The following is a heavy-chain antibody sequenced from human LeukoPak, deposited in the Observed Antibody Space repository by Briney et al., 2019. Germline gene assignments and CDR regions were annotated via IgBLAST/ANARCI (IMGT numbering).Heavy chain of an antibody. D-gene: IGHD6-13*01. V-gene: IGHV4-59*11. J-gene: IGHJ5*02. CDR1: GGCISSHY. Sequence: SEILTLTCIVSGGCISSHYWSWIRQPPGKGLEWIGYIYYSGSTNYNPSLKSRVTISVDTSKNQFSLKLSSVTAADTAVYYCARFYSWQLVGFDPWGQGTLVTVSS. CDR2: IYYSGST. CDR3: ARFYSWQLVGFDP.